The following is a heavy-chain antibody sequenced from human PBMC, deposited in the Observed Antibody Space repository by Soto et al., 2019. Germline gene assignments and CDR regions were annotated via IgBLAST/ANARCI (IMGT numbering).Heavy chain of an antibody. J-gene: IGHJ4*02. D-gene: IGHD6-6*01. CDR1: GGSISSGDYY. V-gene: IGHV4-30-4*01. CDR2: IYYSGIT. CDR3: ARVGSSIATRPFDY. Sequence: QVQLQESGPGLVKPSQTLSLTCTVSGGSISSGDYYWSWIRQPPGKGLEWIGYIYYSGITYYNPSLKSRVTISVDTSKTPSSLKLSSVTAADTAVYYCARVGSSIATRPFDYWGQGTLVTVSS.